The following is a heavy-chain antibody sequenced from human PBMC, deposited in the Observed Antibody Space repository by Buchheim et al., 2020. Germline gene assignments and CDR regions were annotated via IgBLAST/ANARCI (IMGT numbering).Heavy chain of an antibody. V-gene: IGHV4-59*01. CDR3: ARDRAYYDSSGYSYYYYYMDV. D-gene: IGHD3-22*01. J-gene: IGHJ6*03. CDR1: GGSISSYY. Sequence: QVQLQESGPGLVKPSETLSLTCTVSGGSISSYYWSWIRQPPGKGLEWIGYIYYSGSPNYNPSLKSQVTISVDTSKNQFSLKLSSVTAADTAVYYCARDRAYYDSSGYSYYYYYMDVWGKGTT. CDR2: IYYSGSP.